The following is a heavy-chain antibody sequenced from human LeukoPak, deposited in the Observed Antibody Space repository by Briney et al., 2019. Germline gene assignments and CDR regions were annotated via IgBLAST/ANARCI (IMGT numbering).Heavy chain of an antibody. J-gene: IGHJ3*02. CDR2: IDPSDSYT. D-gene: IGHD4/OR15-4a*01. CDR1: GFSFTNYW. Sequence: GESLKISWKGSGFSFTNYWINWVRQMPGKGLEWMGRIDPSDSYTDYSPSFQGHVTISADKSISTAYLQWGSLKASDTAMYYCARRVSGGNYEGAFDIWGQGTMVTVSS. CDR3: ARRVSGGNYEGAFDI. V-gene: IGHV5-10-1*01.